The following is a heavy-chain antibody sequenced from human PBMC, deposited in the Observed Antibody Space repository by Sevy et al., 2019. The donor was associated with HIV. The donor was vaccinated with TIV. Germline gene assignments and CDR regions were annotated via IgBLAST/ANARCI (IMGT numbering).Heavy chain of an antibody. Sequence: GGPLRLSCAASGFTFSSYAMSWVRQAPGKGLEWVSAISGSGGSTYYADSVKGRFTISRDNSKNTLYLQMNSLRAEDTAVYYCAKVTIVVVINPYFDYWGQGTLVTVSS. CDR1: GFTFSSYA. J-gene: IGHJ4*02. D-gene: IGHD3-22*01. V-gene: IGHV3-23*01. CDR2: ISGSGGST. CDR3: AKVTIVVVINPYFDY.